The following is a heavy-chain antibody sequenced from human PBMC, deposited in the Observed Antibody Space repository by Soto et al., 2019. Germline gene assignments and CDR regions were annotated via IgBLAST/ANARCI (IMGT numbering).Heavy chain of an antibody. V-gene: IGHV4-34*01. CDR2: INHSGST. D-gene: IGHD6-13*01. J-gene: IGHJ5*02. CDR1: GGSFSGYY. Sequence: PSETLSLTCAVYGGSFSGYYWSWIRQPPGKGLEWIGGINHSGSTNYNPSLKSRVTISVDTSKNQFSLKLSSVTAADTAVYYCARVRHSSSYWFDPWGQGTLVTVSS. CDR3: ARVRHSSSYWFDP.